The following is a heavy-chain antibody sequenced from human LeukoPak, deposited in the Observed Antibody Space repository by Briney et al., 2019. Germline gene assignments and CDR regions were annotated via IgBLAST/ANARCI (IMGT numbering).Heavy chain of an antibody. CDR2: VSHTGAT. CDR1: GPSSNGYF. V-gene: IGHV4-59*01. D-gene: IGHD1-26*01. J-gene: IGHJ3*01. CDR3: ARDRRGSFYTFDL. Sequence: PSETLSLTCSVSGPSSNGYFWNWVRQTPEKGLEWIGYVSHTGATTSNPTLKSRVSITIDTSKSQISLTMTSVTAADSALYYCARDRRGSFYTFDLWGPGTIVSVS.